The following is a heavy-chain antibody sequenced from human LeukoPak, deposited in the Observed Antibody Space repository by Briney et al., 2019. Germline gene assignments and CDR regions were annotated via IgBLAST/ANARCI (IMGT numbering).Heavy chain of an antibody. CDR1: GGSISSYY. D-gene: IGHD2-2*01. CDR3: ARHKGYCSSTSCLGAFDI. Sequence: SETLSLTCTVSGGSISSYYWSWIRQPPGKGLEWIGSIYYSGSTYYNPSLKSRVTISVDTSKNQFSLKLSSVTAADTAVYYCARHKGYCSSTSCLGAFDIWGQGTMVTVSS. V-gene: IGHV4-39*01. J-gene: IGHJ3*02. CDR2: IYYSGST.